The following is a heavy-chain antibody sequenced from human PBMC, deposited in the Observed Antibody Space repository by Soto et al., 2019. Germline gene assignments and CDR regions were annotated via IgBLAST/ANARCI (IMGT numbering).Heavy chain of an antibody. CDR2: ISGSGGST. D-gene: IGHD6-19*01. Sequence: EVQLLESGGGLVQPGGSLRLSCAASGFTFSSYAMNWVRQAPGKGLEWVSAISGSGGSTYYADSVKGRFTISRDNSKHTLSLQMNGLRAEDTAVYYCAKDSSLRSSGWYFLWCDPWGKGTLVTVSS. V-gene: IGHV3-23*01. CDR1: GFTFSSYA. J-gene: IGHJ5*02. CDR3: AKDSSLRSSGWYFLWCDP.